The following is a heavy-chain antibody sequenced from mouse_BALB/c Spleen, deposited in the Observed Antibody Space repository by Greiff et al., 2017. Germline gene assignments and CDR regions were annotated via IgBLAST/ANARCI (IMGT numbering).Heavy chain of an antibody. Sequence: QVQLQQPGAELVRPGASVRLSCKASGYTFTSYWINWVKQRPGQGLEWIGNIYPSDSYTNYNQKFKDKATLTVDKSSSTAYMQLSSPTSEDSAVYYCTREEWFYYAMDDWGQGTSVTVSS. J-gene: IGHJ4*01. CDR3: TREEWFYYAMDD. D-gene: IGHD1-3*01. V-gene: IGHV1-69*02. CDR1: GYTFTSYW. CDR2: IYPSDSYT.